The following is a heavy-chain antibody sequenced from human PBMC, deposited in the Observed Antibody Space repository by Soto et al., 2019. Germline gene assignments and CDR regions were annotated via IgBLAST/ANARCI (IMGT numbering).Heavy chain of an antibody. CDR2: ISSSSSYI. V-gene: IGHV3-21*01. CDR3: ARVYDFDHSFDP. Sequence: PGGSLRLSCAASGFTFSSYSMNWVRQAPGKGLEWVSSISSSSSYIYYADSVKSRFTISRDNAKNSLYLQMNSLRAEDTAVYYCARVYDFDHSFDPWGQGTLVTVSS. D-gene: IGHD3-3*01. CDR1: GFTFSSYS. J-gene: IGHJ5*02.